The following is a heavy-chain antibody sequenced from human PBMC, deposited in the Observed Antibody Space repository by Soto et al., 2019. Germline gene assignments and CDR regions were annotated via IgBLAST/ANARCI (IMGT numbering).Heavy chain of an antibody. Sequence: QVQLQESGPGLVKPSETLSLTCTVSGGSISSYYWSWIRQPPGKGLEWIGYIYSSGSTNYNPSLNSRVVIAGDTSKNQVSLKLSSVTAADTAVYYWAGTYSSGYSYGRFDYWGQGTLVTVSS. J-gene: IGHJ4*02. V-gene: IGHV4-59*13. CDR2: IYSSGST. CDR1: GGSISSYY. CDR3: AGTYSSGYSYGRFDY. D-gene: IGHD5-18*01.